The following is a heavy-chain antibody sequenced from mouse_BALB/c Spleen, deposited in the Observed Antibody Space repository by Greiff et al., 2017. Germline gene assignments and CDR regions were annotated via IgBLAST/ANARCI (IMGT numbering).Heavy chain of an antibody. V-gene: IGHV1S22*01. CDR1: GYTFTSYW. CDR3: TREGYGNSWFAY. J-gene: IGHJ3*01. CDR2: IYPGSGGT. Sequence: LQQPGSELVRPGASVKLSCKASGYTFTSYWMHWVKQRPGQGLEWIGNIYPGSGGTNYDEKFKSKATLTVDTSSSTAYMQLSSLTSEDSAVYYCTREGYGNSWFAYWGQGTLVTVSA. D-gene: IGHD2-1*01.